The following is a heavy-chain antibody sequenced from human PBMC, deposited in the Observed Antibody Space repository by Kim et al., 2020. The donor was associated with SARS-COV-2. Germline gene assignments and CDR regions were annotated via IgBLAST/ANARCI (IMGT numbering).Heavy chain of an antibody. D-gene: IGHD2-2*01. J-gene: IGHJ6*02. CDR3: ARGPAATYYYGMDV. Sequence: TPSPKRQATLSVDTSKNQFSLKLSSVTAADTAVYYCARGPAATYYYGMDVWGQGTTVTVSS. V-gene: IGHV4-59*09.